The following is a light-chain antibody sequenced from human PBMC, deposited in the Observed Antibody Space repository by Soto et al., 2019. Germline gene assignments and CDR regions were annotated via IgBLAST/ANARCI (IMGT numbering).Light chain of an antibody. CDR3: QQYNDWWT. J-gene: IGKJ1*01. CDR1: QSVSSN. Sequence: EIVMTQSPATLSVSPGDRATLSCRASQSVSSNLAWYQQKPCQAPRLLIYGASTRATGIPARFSGSGSGTEFTLTISSLQSEDFAVYYCQQYNDWWTFGQGTKVDI. CDR2: GAS. V-gene: IGKV3-15*01.